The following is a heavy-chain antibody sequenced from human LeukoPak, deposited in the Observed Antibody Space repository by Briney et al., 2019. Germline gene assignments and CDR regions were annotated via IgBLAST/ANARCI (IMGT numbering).Heavy chain of an antibody. CDR3: AKVSVWLGSGAFDI. CDR2: IKQDGSEK. D-gene: IGHD3-16*01. V-gene: IGHV3-7*03. Sequence: GGSLRLSCAASGFTFSSYWMSWVRQAPGKGLEWVANIKQDGSEKYYVDSVKGRFTISRDNSRNTLSLQMNSLRAEDTAVYYCAKVSVWLGSGAFDIWGQGTMVTVSS. CDR1: GFTFSSYW. J-gene: IGHJ3*02.